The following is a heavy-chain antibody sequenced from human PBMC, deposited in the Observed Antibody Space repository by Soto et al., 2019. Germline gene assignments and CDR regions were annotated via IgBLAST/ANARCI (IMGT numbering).Heavy chain of an antibody. Sequence: EVQLLESGGGLVRPGGSLRLSCAASGFTFSSYAMTWVRQAPGKGLEWVSGVSGTGGSAYYADSVKGRFTISRDKSPNTLYLHMNSLRAEDTAVYYCAGGSAYSDYDLEYWGQGTLVTVSS. J-gene: IGHJ4*02. CDR3: AGGSAYSDYDLEY. CDR1: GFTFSSYA. V-gene: IGHV3-23*01. CDR2: VSGTGGSA. D-gene: IGHD4-17*01.